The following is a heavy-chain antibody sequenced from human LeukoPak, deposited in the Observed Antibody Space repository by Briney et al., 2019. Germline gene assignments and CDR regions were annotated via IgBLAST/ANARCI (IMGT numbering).Heavy chain of an antibody. Sequence: SETLSLTCSVSGGSISRYSWSWIRQPPGKGLEWIGYIYYSGTTNYNPSLKSRVTISVDTSKSQFSLQLNSVTAADTAVYFCARILGYTYGSNDFHIWGQGTMVTVSS. CDR3: ARILGYTYGSNDFHI. J-gene: IGHJ3*02. CDR1: GGSISRYS. D-gene: IGHD5-18*01. CDR2: IYYSGTT. V-gene: IGHV4-59*01.